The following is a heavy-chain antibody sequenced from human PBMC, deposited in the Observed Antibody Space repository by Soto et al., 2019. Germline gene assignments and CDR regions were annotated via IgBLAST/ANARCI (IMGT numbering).Heavy chain of an antibody. CDR2: INHSGST. J-gene: IGHJ5*02. V-gene: IGHV4-34*01. CDR3: ALDLAAAGTRRFDP. Sequence: SETLSLTCAVYGGSFSGYYWSWIRQPPGKGLEWIGEINHSGSTNYNPSLKSRVTISVDTSKNQFSLKLSSVTAADTAVYYCALDLAAAGTRRFDPWGQGTLVTVSS. CDR1: GGSFSGYY. D-gene: IGHD6-13*01.